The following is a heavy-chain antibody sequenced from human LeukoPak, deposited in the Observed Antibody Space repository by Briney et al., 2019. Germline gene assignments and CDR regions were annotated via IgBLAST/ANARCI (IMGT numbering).Heavy chain of an antibody. V-gene: IGHV1-18*01. J-gene: IGHJ4*02. CDR1: GYTFTSYG. CDR3: ARDYGRYDSSGYYGN. CDR2: ISAYNGNT. D-gene: IGHD3-22*01. Sequence: ASVKVSCTASGYTFTSYGISWVRQAPGQGLEWMGWISAYNGNTNYAQKLQGRVTMTTDTSTSTAYMELRSLRSDDTAVYYCARDYGRYDSSGYYGNWGQGTLVTVSS.